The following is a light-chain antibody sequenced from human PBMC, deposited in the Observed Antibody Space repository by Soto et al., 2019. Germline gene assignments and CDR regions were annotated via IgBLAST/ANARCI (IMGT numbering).Light chain of an antibody. J-gene: IGKJ2*01. V-gene: IGKV1-39*01. CDR2: AAF. CDR1: QSISSD. Sequence: DIQMTQSPSSLSASVGDRVTITCRASQSISSDLNWYQQKPGKAPKLLIYAAFALQSGVPATFSGSGSGTDFTLTISSLQPDDFATYYCQQSFTTPYTFGQGTKLEIK. CDR3: QQSFTTPYT.